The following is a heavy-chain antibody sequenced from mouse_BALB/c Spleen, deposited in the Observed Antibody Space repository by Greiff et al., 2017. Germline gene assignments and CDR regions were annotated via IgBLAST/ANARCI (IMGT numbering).Heavy chain of an antibody. CDR3: TESDGYYGAMDY. CDR1: GYTFNSYW. D-gene: IGHD2-3*01. J-gene: IGHJ4*01. Sequence: LQQPGSELVRPGASVKLSCKASGYTFNSYWMHWVKQRPGQGLEWIGNIYPGSGSTNYDEKFKSKATLTVDTSSSTAYMQLSSLTSEDSAVYYCTESDGYYGAMDYWGQGTSVTVSS. V-gene: IGHV1S22*01. CDR2: IYPGSGST.